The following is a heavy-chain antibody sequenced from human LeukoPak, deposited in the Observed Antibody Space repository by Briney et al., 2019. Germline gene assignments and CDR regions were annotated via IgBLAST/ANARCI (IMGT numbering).Heavy chain of an antibody. CDR2: ISSSSSYI. V-gene: IGHV3-21*01. D-gene: IGHD6-13*01. CDR1: GFTFSSYS. CDR3: ARDDSGSWSFDY. J-gene: IGHJ4*02. Sequence: PGGSLRLSCAASGFTFSSYSMNWVRQAPGKGLEWVSSISSSSSYIYYADSVKGRFTISRDNAKNSLYLQMNSLRAEDTAVYYCARDDSGSWSFDYWGQGTLVTGSS.